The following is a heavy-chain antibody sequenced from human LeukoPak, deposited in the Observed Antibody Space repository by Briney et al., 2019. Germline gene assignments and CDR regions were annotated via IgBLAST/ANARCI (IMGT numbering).Heavy chain of an antibody. CDR1: GGSISSYY. D-gene: IGHD3-3*01. Sequence: SETLSLTCTVSGGSISSYYWSWIRQPPGKGLEWIGSIYYSGSTFHNPSLKSRVTISVDTSKNQFSLNLSSVTAADTAVYYCARHGPFGSGLDSWGQGTLVTVSS. CDR2: IYYSGST. V-gene: IGHV4-39*01. J-gene: IGHJ4*02. CDR3: ARHGPFGSGLDS.